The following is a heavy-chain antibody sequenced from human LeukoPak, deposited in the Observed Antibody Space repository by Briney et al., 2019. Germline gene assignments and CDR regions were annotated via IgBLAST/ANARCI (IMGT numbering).Heavy chain of an antibody. V-gene: IGHV4-59*12. CDR3: ASGSSGWYNWFDP. Sequence: PSETLSLTCSVSGGSISTYYWSWIRQPPGKGLEWIGYIYNSGNTNYNPSLRSRVTISVDTSNNQFSLRLSSVTAADTAVYYCASGSSGWYNWFDPWGQGTLVTVSS. D-gene: IGHD6-19*01. CDR1: GGSISTYY. J-gene: IGHJ5*02. CDR2: IYNSGNT.